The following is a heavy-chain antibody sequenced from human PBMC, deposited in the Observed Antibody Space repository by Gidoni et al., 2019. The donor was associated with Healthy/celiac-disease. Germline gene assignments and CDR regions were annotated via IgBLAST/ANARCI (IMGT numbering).Heavy chain of an antibody. J-gene: IGHJ3*02. CDR3: ARGYDSLDI. D-gene: IGHD3-22*01. V-gene: IGHV3-7*03. CDR2: IKQDGSEK. CDR1: GFTFSSYW. Sequence: EVQLVESGGGLVQPGGSLRLSCAAPGFTFSSYWMSWVRQAPGKGLEWVANIKQDGSEKYYVDSVKGRFTISRDNAKNSLYLQMNSLRAEDTAVYYCARGYDSLDIWGQGTMVTVSS.